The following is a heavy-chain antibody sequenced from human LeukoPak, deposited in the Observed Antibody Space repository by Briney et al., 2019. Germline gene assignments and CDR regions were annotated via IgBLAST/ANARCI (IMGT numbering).Heavy chain of an antibody. CDR2: ICDSGATT. D-gene: IGHD3-10*01. Sequence: PGGSLRLSCAASGFTLSSYAMTWVRQAPGKGLEWVSDICDSGATTYYADSVKGRFTISRDNSKNTLYLQMSSLRAEDTAVYFCASFHYYGSGAYYLSYWGQGTLVTVSS. V-gene: IGHV3-23*01. CDR1: GFTLSSYA. J-gene: IGHJ4*02. CDR3: ASFHYYGSGAYYLSY.